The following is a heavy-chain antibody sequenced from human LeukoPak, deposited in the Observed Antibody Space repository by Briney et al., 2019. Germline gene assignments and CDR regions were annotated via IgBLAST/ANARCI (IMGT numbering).Heavy chain of an antibody. V-gene: IGHV1-69*13. D-gene: IGHD3-22*01. J-gene: IGHJ4*02. CDR2: ITPIFGTA. CDR3: ARGSPMTSSGYYNH. CDR1: GGTFSSYA. Sequence: ASVKVSCKASGGTFSSYAISWVRQAPGQGLEWMGGITPIFGTANYAQKFQGRVTITADESTSTAYMELSSLRSEDTAVYYCARGSPMTSSGYYNHWGQGTLVTVSS.